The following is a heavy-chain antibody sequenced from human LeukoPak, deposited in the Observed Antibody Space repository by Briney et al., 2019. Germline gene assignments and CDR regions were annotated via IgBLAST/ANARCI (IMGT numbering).Heavy chain of an antibody. V-gene: IGHV3-23*01. CDR3: AKFHLPDYDFWSGYYTGILELSPNWFDP. CDR2: ISGSGGST. Sequence: GGSLRLSCAASGFTFSSYAMSWVRQAPGKGLEWVSAISGSGGSTYYADSVKGRFTISRDNSKNTLYLQMNSLRAEDTAVYYCAKFHLPDYDFWSGYYTGILELSPNWFDPWGQGTLVTVSS. CDR1: GFTFSSYA. J-gene: IGHJ5*02. D-gene: IGHD3-3*01.